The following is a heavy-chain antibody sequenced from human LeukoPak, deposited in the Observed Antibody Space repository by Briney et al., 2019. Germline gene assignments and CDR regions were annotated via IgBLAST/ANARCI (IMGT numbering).Heavy chain of an antibody. J-gene: IGHJ4*02. CDR2: VYYFGST. CDR1: GDSIGSYY. V-gene: IGHV4-59*01. D-gene: IGHD3-22*01. CDR3: ARTPKYFFDDSDSFYFDY. Sequence: PSETLSLTCTASGDSIGSYYWNWIRRSPGEEMEWIGYVYYFGSTMYNPSLKSRVNISVNRSTNQFSLSVSSVTVADTAVYFCARTPKYFFDDSDSFYFDYWGQGALVTVSS.